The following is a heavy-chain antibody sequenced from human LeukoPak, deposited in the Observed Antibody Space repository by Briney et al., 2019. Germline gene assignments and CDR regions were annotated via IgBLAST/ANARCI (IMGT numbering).Heavy chain of an antibody. CDR2: IIPIFDTA. D-gene: IGHD2-15*01. CDR1: GYTITSYD. Sequence: SVKASCKASGYTITSYDTNWVRQATGQGLEWMGGIIPIFDTASYAQKFQGRVTITADKSTSTAYMELSSLRSEDTAVYYCARAQEGYCSGGSCYHYDAFDIWGQGTMVTASS. CDR3: ARAQEGYCSGGSCYHYDAFDI. V-gene: IGHV1-69*06. J-gene: IGHJ3*02.